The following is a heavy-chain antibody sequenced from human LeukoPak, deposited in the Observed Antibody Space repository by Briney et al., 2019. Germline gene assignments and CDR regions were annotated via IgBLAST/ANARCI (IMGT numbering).Heavy chain of an antibody. V-gene: IGHV4-61*01. CDR3: AREAMYSYGNNFDY. Sequence: SETLSLTCTVSGGSVSSGSYYWSWIRQPPGKGLEWIGCIYYSGSTNYNPSLKSRVTISVDTSKNQFSLKLSSVTAADTAVYHCAREAMYSYGNNFDYWGQGTLVTVSS. D-gene: IGHD5-18*01. J-gene: IGHJ4*02. CDR2: IYYSGST. CDR1: GGSVSSGSYY.